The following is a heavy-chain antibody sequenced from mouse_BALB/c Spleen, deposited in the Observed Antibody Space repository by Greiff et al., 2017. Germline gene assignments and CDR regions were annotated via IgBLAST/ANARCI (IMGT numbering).Heavy chain of an antibody. CDR2: IDPENGDT. V-gene: IGHV14-4*02. Sequence: EVQLQESGAELVRSGASVKLSCTASGFNIKDYYMHWVKQRPEQGLEWIGWIDPENGDTEYAPKFQGKATMTADTSSNTAYLQLSSLTSEDTAVYYCNAGDGFAYWGQGTLVTVSA. J-gene: IGHJ3*01. CDR1: GFNIKDYY. CDR3: NAGDGFAY.